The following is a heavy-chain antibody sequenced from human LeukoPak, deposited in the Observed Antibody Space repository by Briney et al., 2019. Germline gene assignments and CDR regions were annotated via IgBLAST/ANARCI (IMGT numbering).Heavy chain of an antibody. CDR1: GYSFTSYW. J-gene: IGHJ4*02. V-gene: IGHV5-51*01. D-gene: IGHD5-12*01. CDR2: IYPYDSDT. Sequence: GESLKISCKASGYSFTSYWIGWVRQMPGKGLEWMGIIYPYDSDTRYSPSFQGQVTISADKSISTAYLQWSNLKASDTAMYHCARHIGYSAWNPDYWGQGTLVTVSS. CDR3: ARHIGYSAWNPDY.